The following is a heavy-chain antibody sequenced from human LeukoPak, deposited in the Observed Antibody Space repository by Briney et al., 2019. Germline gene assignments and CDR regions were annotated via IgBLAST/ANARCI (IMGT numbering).Heavy chain of an antibody. Sequence: SETLSLTCSVSGASISIGGYYWSWIRQPPGKGLEWIGYIYHSGRTFYSPSLKSRVTMSVDTTKNQFSLKLSSVTAADTAVYYCARDHDIPGYFDYWGQGTLVTVSS. CDR1: GASISIGGYY. CDR2: IYHSGRT. D-gene: IGHD3-9*01. J-gene: IGHJ4*02. CDR3: ARDHDIPGYFDY. V-gene: IGHV4-30-2*01.